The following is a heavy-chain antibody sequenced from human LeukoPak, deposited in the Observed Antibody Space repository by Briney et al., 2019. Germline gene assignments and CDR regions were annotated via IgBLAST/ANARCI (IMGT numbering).Heavy chain of an antibody. D-gene: IGHD4-17*01. CDR3: AKTTTDYGDYRTY. V-gene: IGHV3-30*18. Sequence: GGSLRLSCAASGFTFSSYGMHWVRQAPGKGLEWVAVISYDGSNKYYADSVKGRFTISRDNSKNTLYLQMNSLRAEDTAVYYCAKTTTDYGDYRTYWGLGTLVTVSS. CDR1: GFTFSSYG. J-gene: IGHJ4*02. CDR2: ISYDGSNK.